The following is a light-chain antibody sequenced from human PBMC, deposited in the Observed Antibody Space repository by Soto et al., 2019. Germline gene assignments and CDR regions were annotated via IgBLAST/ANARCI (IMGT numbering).Light chain of an antibody. CDR3: QQRSNWL. J-gene: IGKJ3*01. V-gene: IGKV3-11*01. CDR2: DAS. CDR1: QDVSRY. Sequence: EIVLTQSPATLSLSPGERATLSCRATQDVSRYLAWYQQKPGQSPRLLIYDASNRATGIPARFSGSGSGTDFTLTISSLEPEDSAFYYCQQRSNWLFGPGTKVDIK.